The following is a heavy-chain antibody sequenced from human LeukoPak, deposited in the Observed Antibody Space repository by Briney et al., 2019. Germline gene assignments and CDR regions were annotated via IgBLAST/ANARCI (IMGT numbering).Heavy chain of an antibody. V-gene: IGHV3-30-3*01. Sequence: QPGGSLRLSCAASGFTFSSYALHWVRQAPVKGLEWVAVISNDETNKYYADSVKGRFTISRDNSKNTLYLQMNSLRPEDTAVYYCARDSGRYISGQGPYYYHDMDVWGQGTTVTVSS. CDR2: ISNDETNK. CDR3: ARDSGRYISGQGPYYYHDMDV. CDR1: GFTFSSYA. J-gene: IGHJ6*02. D-gene: IGHD6-19*01.